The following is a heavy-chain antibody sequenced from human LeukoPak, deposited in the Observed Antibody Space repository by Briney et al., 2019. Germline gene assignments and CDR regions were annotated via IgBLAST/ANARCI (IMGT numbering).Heavy chain of an antibody. D-gene: IGHD4-17*01. Sequence: SETLSLTCTVSGGSISSYYWSWIRQPPGKGLEWIGYIYYSGSTNYNPSLKSRVTISVDTSKNQFSLKLSSVTAADTAVYYCARVPPADYGLFDYWGQGTLVTVPS. V-gene: IGHV4-59*01. CDR1: GGSISSYY. J-gene: IGHJ4*02. CDR3: ARVPPADYGLFDY. CDR2: IYYSGST.